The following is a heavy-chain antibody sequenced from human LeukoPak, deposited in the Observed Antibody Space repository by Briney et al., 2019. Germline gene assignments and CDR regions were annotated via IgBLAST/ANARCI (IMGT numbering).Heavy chain of an antibody. CDR3: ARAVGSYTKLVH. J-gene: IGHJ5*02. CDR1: GGSISSSSYY. V-gene: IGHV4-39*07. CDR2: IYYSGST. D-gene: IGHD3-10*01. Sequence: PSETLSLTCTVSGGSISSSSYYWGWIRQPPGKGLEWIGSIYYSGSTNYNPSLKSRVTISVDTSKNQFSLKLSSVTAADTAVYYCARAVGSYTKLVHWGQGTLVTVSS.